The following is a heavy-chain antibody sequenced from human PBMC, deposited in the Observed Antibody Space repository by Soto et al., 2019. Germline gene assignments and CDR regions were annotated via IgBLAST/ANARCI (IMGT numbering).Heavy chain of an antibody. CDR1: GFTFSSYA. D-gene: IGHD3-16*01. CDR2: ITYDGSRK. J-gene: IGHJ3*02. CDR3: ARPRNMITSELYDAFNI. V-gene: IGHV3-30-3*01. Sequence: GGSLRLSCEASGFTFSSYALHWVRQAPGRGLEWVAVITYDGSRKYYTDSVKGRFTISRDNSKNTLDLQMNSLRDDDTALYYCARPRNMITSELYDAFNIWGQGTMVTVSS.